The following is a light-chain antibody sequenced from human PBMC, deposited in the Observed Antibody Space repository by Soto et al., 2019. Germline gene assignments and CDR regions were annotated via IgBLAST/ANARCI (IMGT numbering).Light chain of an antibody. J-gene: IGKJ1*01. CDR1: QSVSSY. CDR3: HQRQSWPRT. Sequence: SQSVSSYLAWYQQKPGQAPRLLIHDASSRATGIPDRFSGSGSGTDFTLTISRLEPEDFAVYYCHQRQSWPRTFGQGTKVDIK. V-gene: IGKV3-11*01. CDR2: DAS.